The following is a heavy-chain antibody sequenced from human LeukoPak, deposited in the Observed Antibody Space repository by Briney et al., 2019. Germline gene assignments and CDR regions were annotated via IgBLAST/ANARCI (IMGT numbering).Heavy chain of an antibody. CDR2: ISSSGGST. J-gene: IGHJ4*02. Sequence: QTGGSLRLSCAASGFTFSNYAMHWVRQAPGKGLEYVSAISSSGGSTSYANSVKGRFIISRDNSKNTLYPQMGSLRAEDMAVYYCARDVKSYSSGASYFDYWGQGTLVTVSS. CDR1: GFTFSNYA. CDR3: ARDVKSYSSGASYFDY. D-gene: IGHD6-19*01. V-gene: IGHV3-64*01.